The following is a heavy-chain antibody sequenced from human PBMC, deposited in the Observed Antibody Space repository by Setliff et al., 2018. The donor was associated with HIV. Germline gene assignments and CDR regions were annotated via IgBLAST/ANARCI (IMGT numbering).Heavy chain of an antibody. Sequence: PGGSLRLSCAASGFSVSSKYMSWVRQAPGKGLEWVSIIYDGGTTYYADSVKGRFSISRDYSKNTLYLQMNSLRAEDTAVYYCARDRIIGRGYTIRYYYMDVWGKGTTVTVSS. CDR2: IYDGGTT. CDR3: ARDRIIGRGYTIRYYYMDV. CDR1: GFSVSSKY. D-gene: IGHD3-16*02. V-gene: IGHV3-53*01. J-gene: IGHJ6*03.